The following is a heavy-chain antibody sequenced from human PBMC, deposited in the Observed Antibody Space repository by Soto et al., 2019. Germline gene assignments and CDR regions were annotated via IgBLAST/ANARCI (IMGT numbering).Heavy chain of an antibody. J-gene: IGHJ4*02. D-gene: IGHD1-26*01. CDR3: ARDTGGSYDF. Sequence: VQLVESGGGLVQPGGSLRLSCAASGFTFSDYYMDWVRQLPGKGLEWVGRTRNKANSYTSEYAPSVKGRFTISRHDSEDSMFLQLNSLKTEDTAVYYCARDTGGSYDFWGQGALVTVSS. CDR1: GFTFSDYY. CDR2: TRNKANSYTS. V-gene: IGHV3-72*01.